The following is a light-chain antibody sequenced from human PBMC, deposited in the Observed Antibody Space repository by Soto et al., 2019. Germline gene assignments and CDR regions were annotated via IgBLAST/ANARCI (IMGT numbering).Light chain of an antibody. V-gene: IGKV3-20*01. CDR3: QQYGASPWT. Sequence: EVELTQSPGTLSLSPVERATLSCRASQSVSSSHLAWYQQKRGQAPRLLIYDTSTRATGIPDRFSGSGSGTDFTLTISRLEPEDFAVYHCQQYGASPWTFGQGTKVE. J-gene: IGKJ1*01. CDR1: QSVSSSH. CDR2: DTS.